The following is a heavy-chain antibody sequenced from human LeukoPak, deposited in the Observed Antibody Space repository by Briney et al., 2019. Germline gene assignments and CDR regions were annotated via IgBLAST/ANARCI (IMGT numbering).Heavy chain of an antibody. CDR2: ISWDGDTT. D-gene: IGHD2-2*02. V-gene: IGHV3-43*01. CDR3: PKDMRPAKIPTPT. CDR1: GFTFDDYT. Sequence: GGSLRLSCAASGFTFDDYTMHWVRQAPGRGLEWVCLISWDGDTTYYADSVKGRFTISRDNTKNTLYLQMNGLRTEDTAFYYCPKDMRPAKIPTPTWGQGTLVTVSS. J-gene: IGHJ5*02.